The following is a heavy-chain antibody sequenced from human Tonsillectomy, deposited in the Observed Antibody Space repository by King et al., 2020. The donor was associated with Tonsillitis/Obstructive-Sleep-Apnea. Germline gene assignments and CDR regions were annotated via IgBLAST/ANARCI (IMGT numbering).Heavy chain of an antibody. Sequence: VQLVESGGDLVQPGGSLRLSCAASGFTFSNYWMTWVRQAPGKGLEWVANINQDGSEKYYVDSVKGRFTISRDNAKNSQYLQVNSLRAEDTAVYYCARGDERGYSYGYSYYYFYMDVWGKGTTVTVSS. CDR2: INQDGSEK. CDR1: GFTFSNYW. V-gene: IGHV3-7*01. J-gene: IGHJ6*03. D-gene: IGHD5-18*01. CDR3: ARGDERGYSYGYSYYYFYMDV.